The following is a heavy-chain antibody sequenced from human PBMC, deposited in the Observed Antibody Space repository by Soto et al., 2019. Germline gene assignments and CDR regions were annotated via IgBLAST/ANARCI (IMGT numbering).Heavy chain of an antibody. Sequence: GSLRLSCAASGFTFDTFWMSWVRQSPGKGLEWVANIKHDGSETYYVDSVKGRFTISRDNAKNSLFLQMNTLRTEDTAVYYCARDFATHCSGSTCYPYAYWGQGALVTVSS. D-gene: IGHD2-15*01. J-gene: IGHJ4*02. CDR1: GFTFDTFW. V-gene: IGHV3-7*03. CDR3: ARDFATHCSGSTCYPYAY. CDR2: IKHDGSET.